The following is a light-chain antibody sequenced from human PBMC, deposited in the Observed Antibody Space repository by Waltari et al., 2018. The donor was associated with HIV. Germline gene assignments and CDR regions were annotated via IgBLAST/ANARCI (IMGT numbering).Light chain of an antibody. CDR2: EVT. Sequence: QSTLTQPPSVSGSLGQSVTIACIGTTRDLGSYNPVSWYQQPPGTAPKLIIYEVTNRPSGVAVRFSGSKSGNTASLTISGLQAEDEADYYCSSYTTSSTWVFGGGTQLTVL. V-gene: IGLV2-18*02. J-gene: IGLJ3*02. CDR3: SSYTTSSTWV. CDR1: TRDLGSYNP.